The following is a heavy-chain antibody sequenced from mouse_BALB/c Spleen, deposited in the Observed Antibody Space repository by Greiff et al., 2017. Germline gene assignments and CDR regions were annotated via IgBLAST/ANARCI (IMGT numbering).Heavy chain of an antibody. Sequence: EVKLQESGPGLVKPSQTVSLTCTVTGISITTGNYRWSWIRQFPGNKLEWIGYIYYSGTITYNPSLTSRTTITRDTSKNQFFLEMNSLTAEDTATYYCARERTYGSYAMDYWGQGTSVTVSS. CDR2: IYYSGTI. CDR3: ARERTYGSYAMDY. CDR1: GISITTGNYR. V-gene: IGHV3-5*02. D-gene: IGHD2-1*01. J-gene: IGHJ4*01.